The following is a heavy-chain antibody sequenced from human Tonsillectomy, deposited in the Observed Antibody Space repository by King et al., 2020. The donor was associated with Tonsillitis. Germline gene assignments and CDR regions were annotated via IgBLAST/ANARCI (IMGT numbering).Heavy chain of an antibody. CDR1: GFTFSSYA. V-gene: IGHV3-23*04. CDR2: ISISGDNT. J-gene: IGHJ6*03. D-gene: IGHD3-9*01. CDR3: AKDLGGGYDILTGYYYYYYMDV. Sequence: VQLVESGGGLVQPGGSLRLSCAASGFTFSSYAMSWVRQAPGKRLEWVSAISISGDNTYYADSVKGRFIISRDSSKNTLYLQMNSLRPEDTAVYYCAKDLGGGYDILTGYYYYYYMDVGGKGTTVTVSS.